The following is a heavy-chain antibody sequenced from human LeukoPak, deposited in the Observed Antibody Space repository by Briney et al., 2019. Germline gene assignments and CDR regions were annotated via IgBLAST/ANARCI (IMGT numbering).Heavy chain of an antibody. D-gene: IGHD1-7*01. CDR2: IIPIFGTA. J-gene: IGHJ6*03. CDR1: GGTFSSYA. V-gene: IGHV1-69*13. Sequence: SVKVSCKASGGTFSSYAISWMRQAPGQGLEWMGGIIPIFGTANYAQKFQGRATITADESTSTAYMELSSLRSEDTAVYYCGRNRNYGDYYYYYMDVWGKGTTVTVSS. CDR3: GRNRNYGDYYYYYMDV.